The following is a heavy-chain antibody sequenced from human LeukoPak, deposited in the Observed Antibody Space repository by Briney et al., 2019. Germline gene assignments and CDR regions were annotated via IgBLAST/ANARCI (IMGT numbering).Heavy chain of an antibody. CDR1: GGSIGSGSYY. J-gene: IGHJ6*02. CDR3: ARDSHGTFGYYYYGMDV. D-gene: IGHD1-14*01. Sequence: SQTLSLTCTVSGGSIGSGSYYWSWIRQPAGKGLEWIGRIYTSGSTNYNPSLKSRVTISVDTSKNQFSLKLSSVTAADTAVYYCARDSHGTFGYYYYGMDVWGQGTTVTVSS. CDR2: IYTSGST. V-gene: IGHV4-61*02.